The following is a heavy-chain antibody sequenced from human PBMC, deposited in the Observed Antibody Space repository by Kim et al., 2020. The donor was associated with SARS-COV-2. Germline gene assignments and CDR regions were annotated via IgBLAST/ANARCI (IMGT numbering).Heavy chain of an antibody. J-gene: IGHJ4*02. V-gene: IGHV4-34*01. Sequence: YNPSLKSRVTISVDTAKNKFSLKLSSVTAADTAVYYCARGSSIAARPDYWGQGTLVTVSS. D-gene: IGHD6-6*01. CDR3: ARGSSIAARPDY.